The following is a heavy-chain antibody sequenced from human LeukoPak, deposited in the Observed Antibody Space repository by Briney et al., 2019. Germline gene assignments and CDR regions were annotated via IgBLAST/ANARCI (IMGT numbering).Heavy chain of an antibody. D-gene: IGHD3-22*01. CDR3: AREYHDRSGYLDY. CDR2: VSDSGRNT. J-gene: IGHJ4*02. V-gene: IGHV3-23*01. CDR1: GFTFSSYG. Sequence: GGSLRLSCAASGFTFSSYGMTWVRQAPGKGLDWVSSVSDSGRNTYYADSVKGRFTISRDNSRNTLYLQMNSLRAEDTAVYYCAREYHDRSGYLDYWGQGTLVTVSS.